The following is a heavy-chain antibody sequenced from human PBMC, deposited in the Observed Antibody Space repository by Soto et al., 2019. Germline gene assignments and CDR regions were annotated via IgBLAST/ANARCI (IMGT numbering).Heavy chain of an antibody. Sequence: QAQVVQSGAEVRKPGSSVQLSCKASEGTFNSYAIAWVRQAPGQGLEWMGGIIPYYNTLNYAQKFQDRVTITAAASTNTIYMELSSLRSDETAVYFCASGASRWYPYFFDSWAQGTLVTVSS. CDR1: EGTFNSYA. CDR3: ASGASRWYPYFFDS. V-gene: IGHV1-69*01. D-gene: IGHD6-13*01. CDR2: IIPYYNTL. J-gene: IGHJ4*02.